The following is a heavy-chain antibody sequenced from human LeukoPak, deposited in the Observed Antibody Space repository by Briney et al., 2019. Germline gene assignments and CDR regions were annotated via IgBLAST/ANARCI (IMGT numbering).Heavy chain of an antibody. J-gene: IGHJ2*01. CDR1: GFTFSSYA. CDR2: ISGSGGST. CDR3: AKASIAGGINWYFDL. Sequence: PGGSLRLSCAASGFTFSSYAMSWVRQAPGKGLEWVSAISGSGGSTYYADSVKGRFTISRDNSKNTLYLQMNSLRVEDTAVYYCAKASIAGGINWYFDLWGRGTLVTVSS. V-gene: IGHV3-23*01. D-gene: IGHD6-13*01.